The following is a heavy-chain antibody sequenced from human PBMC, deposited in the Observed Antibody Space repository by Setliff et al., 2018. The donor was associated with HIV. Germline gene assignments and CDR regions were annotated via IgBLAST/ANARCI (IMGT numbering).Heavy chain of an antibody. D-gene: IGHD2-15*01. V-gene: IGHV4-61*09. Sequence: SETLSLTCTVSGGSINSGSYYWNWIRQPAGKGLEWIGHIYASGSTNYNPSLKSRVTMSVDTSKNQFSLKLNSLIAADTAIYYCAREQYHFVVDYYYYYGMDVWGQGNTVTV. CDR1: GGSINSGSYY. CDR3: AREQYHFVVDYYYYYGMDV. J-gene: IGHJ6*02. CDR2: IYASGST.